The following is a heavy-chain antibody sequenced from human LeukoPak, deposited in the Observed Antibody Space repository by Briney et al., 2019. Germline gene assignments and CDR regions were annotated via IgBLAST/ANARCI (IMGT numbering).Heavy chain of an antibody. V-gene: IGHV3-74*01. CDR2: IKSDGST. CDR3: ARAPSEIGGYYPEYFRH. D-gene: IGHD3-22*01. Sequence: GGSLRLSCAASGFTFSSFWMHWVRQAPGKGLVWVSRIKSDGSTNYADSVKGRFTFSRDNAKNTVSLQMNSLRVEDTGVYYCARAPSEIGGYYPEYFRHWGQGTLVTVSS. J-gene: IGHJ1*01. CDR1: GFTFSSFW.